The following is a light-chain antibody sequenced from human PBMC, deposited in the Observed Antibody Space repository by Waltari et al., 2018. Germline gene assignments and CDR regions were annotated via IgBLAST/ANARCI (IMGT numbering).Light chain of an antibody. CDR3: QQYNNWPPYT. CDR1: QSVSSN. J-gene: IGKJ2*01. Sequence: EIVMTQSPATLSVSPGERATLSCRASQSVSSNLAWYQQKPGQAPRPLIYGASTTATGIAARFISSGSGTEFTLTISSLQSEDFAFYYCQQYNNWPPYTFGQGTKLEIK. V-gene: IGKV3-15*01. CDR2: GAS.